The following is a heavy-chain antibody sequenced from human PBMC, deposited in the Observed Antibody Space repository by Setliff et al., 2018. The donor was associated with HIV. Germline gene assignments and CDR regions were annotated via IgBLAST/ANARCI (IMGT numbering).Heavy chain of an antibody. CDR3: ARGNHHSSGLDY. CDR2: IYYSGST. D-gene: IGHD3-22*01. J-gene: IGHJ4*02. CDR1: YGSINNHY. Sequence: PSETLSLTCSLFYGSINNHYWTWIRQPPGKGLERIGDIYYSGSTNYNPSLKSRVTISVDTSKNQFSLKLSSVTAADTAVYYRARGNHHSSGLDYWGQGTLVTVSS. V-gene: IGHV4-59*08.